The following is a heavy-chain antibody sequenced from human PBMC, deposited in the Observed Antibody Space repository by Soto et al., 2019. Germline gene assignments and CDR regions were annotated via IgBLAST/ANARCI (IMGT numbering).Heavy chain of an antibody. Sequence: EVQLVESGGGLVQPGGSLRVSCAASGFTFDDYAMHWVRQAPGKGLEWVSGISWNSGSIAYSDSVKGRFTISRDNAKKSVYLQMNRLRGEDTALYYCGKETSYKSVYSGWFDRWGQGTLVTVSS. CDR1: GFTFDDYA. V-gene: IGHV3-9*01. D-gene: IGHD1-20*01. CDR2: ISWNSGSI. CDR3: GKETSYKSVYSGWFDR. J-gene: IGHJ5*02.